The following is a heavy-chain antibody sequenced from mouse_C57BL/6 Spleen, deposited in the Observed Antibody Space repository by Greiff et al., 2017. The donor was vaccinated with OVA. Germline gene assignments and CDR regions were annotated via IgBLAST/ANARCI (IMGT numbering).Heavy chain of an antibody. J-gene: IGHJ4*01. Sequence: EVQVVESEGGLVQPGSSMKLSCTASGFTFTDYYMAWVRQVPEKGLEWVANINYDGSSTYYLDSLKSRFIISRDNAKNILYLQMSSLKSEDTATYCCARGFYYYAMDYWGQGTSVTVSS. CDR2: INYDGSST. V-gene: IGHV5-16*01. CDR1: GFTFTDYY. CDR3: ARGFYYYAMDY.